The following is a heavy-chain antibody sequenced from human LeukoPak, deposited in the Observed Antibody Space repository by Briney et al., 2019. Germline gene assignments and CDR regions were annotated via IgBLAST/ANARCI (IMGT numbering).Heavy chain of an antibody. J-gene: IGHJ3*02. CDR3: AGIDTYYYDSSGYYSAFDI. Sequence: GGSLRLSCAASGFTFDNYGMSWVRQAPGKGLEWVSGINWNGGSTGYADSVKGRFTISRDNAKNSLYLRMNSLRAEDTALYYCAGIDTYYYDSSGYYSAFDIWGQGTIVTVSS. CDR2: INWNGGST. CDR1: GFTFDNYG. V-gene: IGHV3-20*04. D-gene: IGHD3-22*01.